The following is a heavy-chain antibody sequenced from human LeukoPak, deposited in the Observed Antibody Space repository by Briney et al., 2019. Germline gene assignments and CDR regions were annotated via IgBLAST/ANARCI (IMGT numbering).Heavy chain of an antibody. CDR1: GGSFSGYY. CDR3: ARGLQWLVKYYFDY. D-gene: IGHD6-19*01. J-gene: IGHJ4*02. CDR2: INHSGST. Sequence: SETLSLTCAVHGGSFSGYYWSWIRQPPGKGLEWIGEINHSGSTNYNPSLKSRVTISVDTSKNQFSLKLSSVTAADTAVYYCARGLQWLVKYYFDYWGQGTLVTVSS. V-gene: IGHV4-34*01.